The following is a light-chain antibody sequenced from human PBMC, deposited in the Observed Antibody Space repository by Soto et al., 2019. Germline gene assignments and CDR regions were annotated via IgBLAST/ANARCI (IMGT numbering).Light chain of an antibody. Sequence: QSVLTQPPSASGTPGQRVTISCSGNSSNIGNNYVFWYEQLSGTAPKLLIYRDNRRPSGVPDRFSGSKSGTSASLAISGLRSEDEADYYCAAWDVSLSGVVFGGGTKLTVL. CDR2: RDN. V-gene: IGLV1-47*01. J-gene: IGLJ2*01. CDR3: AAWDVSLSGVV. CDR1: SSNIGNNY.